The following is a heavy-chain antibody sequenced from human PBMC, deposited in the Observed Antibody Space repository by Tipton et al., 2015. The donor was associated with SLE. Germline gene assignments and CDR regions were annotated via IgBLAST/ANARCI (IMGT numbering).Heavy chain of an antibody. CDR1: GGSFSGYY. D-gene: IGHD3-10*01. CDR2: IKHSGST. J-gene: IGHJ4*02. V-gene: IGHV4-34*01. Sequence: TLSLTCAVYGGSFSGYYWSWIRQSPGKGLEWIGEIKHSGSTNYNPSLKSRVTISVDTSKNQFSLKLSSVTAADTAVYYCARGPGFGRSTSYFDYWGQGTLVTVSS. CDR3: ARGPGFGRSTSYFDY.